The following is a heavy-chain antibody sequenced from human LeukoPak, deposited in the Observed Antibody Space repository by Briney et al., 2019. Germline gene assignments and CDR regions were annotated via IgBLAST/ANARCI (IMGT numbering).Heavy chain of an antibody. Sequence: ASVKVSCKASGYIFTSYGISWVRQAPGQGLEWMGWISAYNGNTNYAQKLQGRVTMTTDTSTSTAYMELRSLRSDDTAVYYCARDDSSSWYRPDAFDIWGQGTMVTVSS. CDR2: ISAYNGNT. J-gene: IGHJ3*02. V-gene: IGHV1-18*01. CDR3: ARDDSSSWYRPDAFDI. CDR1: GYIFTSYG. D-gene: IGHD6-13*01.